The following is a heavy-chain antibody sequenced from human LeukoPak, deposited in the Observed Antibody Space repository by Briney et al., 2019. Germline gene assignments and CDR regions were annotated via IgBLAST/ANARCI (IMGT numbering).Heavy chain of an antibody. J-gene: IGHJ4*02. Sequence: GSSVKVSCKASGGTFSSYAISWVRQAPGQGLEWMGGIIPIFGTANYAQKFQGRVTIATDESTSTAYMELRSLRSDDTAVYYCARDYRYYGSGSYFGIDYWGQGTLVTVSS. D-gene: IGHD3-10*01. CDR1: GGTFSSYA. V-gene: IGHV1-69*05. CDR2: IIPIFGTA. CDR3: ARDYRYYGSGSYFGIDY.